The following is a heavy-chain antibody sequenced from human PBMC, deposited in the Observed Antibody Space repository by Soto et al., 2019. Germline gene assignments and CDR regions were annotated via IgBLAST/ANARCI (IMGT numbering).Heavy chain of an antibody. Sequence: GGSLRLSCAASGFTFSSYSMNWVRQSPGEGLEWVSSISSSSSYIYYADSVKGRFTISRDNAKNSLYLQMNSLRAEDTAVYYCARIYCSGGSCYSGSGGGMDVWGQGTTVTVSS. CDR3: ARIYCSGGSCYSGSGGGMDV. V-gene: IGHV3-21*01. CDR1: GFTFSSYS. D-gene: IGHD2-15*01. J-gene: IGHJ6*02. CDR2: ISSSSSYI.